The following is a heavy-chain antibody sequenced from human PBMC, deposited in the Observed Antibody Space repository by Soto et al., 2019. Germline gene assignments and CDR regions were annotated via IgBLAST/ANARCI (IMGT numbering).Heavy chain of an antibody. CDR1: GFTFISYA. CDR3: AKSIYYDSSGYYQTKYYFDY. D-gene: IGHD3-22*01. Sequence: LRLSCAASGFTFISYAMSWVRQAPGKGLEWVSAISGSGGSTYYADSVKGRFTISRDNSKNTLYLQMNSLRAEDTAVYYCAKSIYYDSSGYYQTKYYFDYWGQGTLVTVSS. CDR2: ISGSGGST. J-gene: IGHJ4*02. V-gene: IGHV3-23*01.